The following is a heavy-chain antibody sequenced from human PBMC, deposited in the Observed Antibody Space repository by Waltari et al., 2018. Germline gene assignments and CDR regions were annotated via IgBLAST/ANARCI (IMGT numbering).Heavy chain of an antibody. Sequence: EVHLLESGGGLVQPGGSLRLSCAASGFTFSSYVMSWVRQAPGKGLEWVSGLSGSGATTYYADSVKGRFTISRDNSKNTLYLQMNSLRAEDTAVYYCATSDWHPPYYFDYWGQGTLVTVSS. V-gene: IGHV3-23*01. D-gene: IGHD6-19*01. J-gene: IGHJ4*02. CDR2: LSGSGATT. CDR1: GFTFSSYV. CDR3: ATSDWHPPYYFDY.